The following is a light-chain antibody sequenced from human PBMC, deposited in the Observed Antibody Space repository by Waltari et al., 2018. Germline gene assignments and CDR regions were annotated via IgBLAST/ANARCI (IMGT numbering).Light chain of an antibody. V-gene: IGKV1-5*03. CDR2: KAS. Sequence: DLQMPQSPSTLSASVGDRVPITCRASQSISSLLAWYHQKPGKAPKLLIYKASNLESGVPSRLSGSGAGTEFTLTISSLQPDDFATYYCQQFQTYPVTFGGGTKVEIK. CDR1: QSISSL. CDR3: QQFQTYPVT. J-gene: IGKJ4*01.